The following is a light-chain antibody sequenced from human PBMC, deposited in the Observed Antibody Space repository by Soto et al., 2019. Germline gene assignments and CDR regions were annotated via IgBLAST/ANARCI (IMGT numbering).Light chain of an antibody. CDR3: SSCTASGALVV. Sequence: QSALTQPASVSGSPGQSITISCTGTSSDIGGYKFVSWYQQHPGKAPKLMIYDVSNRPSGVSNRFSGSKSGNTASLTVSGLQAEDEADYYCSSCTASGALVVFGGGTKVTVL. CDR1: SSDIGGYKF. J-gene: IGLJ2*01. CDR2: DVS. V-gene: IGLV2-14*01.